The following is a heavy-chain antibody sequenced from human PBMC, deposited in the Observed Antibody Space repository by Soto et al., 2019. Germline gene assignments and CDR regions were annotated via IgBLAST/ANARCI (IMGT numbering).Heavy chain of an antibody. CDR1: GYTFTSYV. J-gene: IGHJ6*02. V-gene: IGHV1-8*01. CDR3: ARGRIMSRWYVDDYYYEMDI. D-gene: IGHD6-13*01. CDR2: MNPNSGNT. Sequence: SVKVSCKASGYTFTSYVINWVRQATGQELEWMGWMNPNSGNTGYAQKFQGRVTMTRNTSISTAYMELSSLRSEDTAVYYCARGRIMSRWYVDDYYYEMDIWGQETAVTVSS.